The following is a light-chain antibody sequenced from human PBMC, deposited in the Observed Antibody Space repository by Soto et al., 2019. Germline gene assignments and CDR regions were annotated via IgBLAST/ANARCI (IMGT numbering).Light chain of an antibody. J-gene: IGKJ5*01. CDR1: EDISSY. V-gene: IGKV1-9*01. CDR2: AAS. CDR3: QQFKNYPIT. Sequence: QLTQSPSSLSASVGDRVTFTCRASEDISSYLVWYQQKPGAAPKLLIYAASALHSGVPSRFSGSGSGTDLTITISSLHPEDCEVYFCQQFKNYPITFGQGTRLEIK.